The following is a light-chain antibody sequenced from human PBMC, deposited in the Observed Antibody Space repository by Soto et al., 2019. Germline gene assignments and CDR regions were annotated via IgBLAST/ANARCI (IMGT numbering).Light chain of an antibody. J-gene: IGLJ1*01. CDR1: GSDIGGFNF. CDR2: DVT. Sequence: QSALTQPASVSGSPGQSITISCTGTGSDIGGFNFVSWYQQHPGKAPKLIIYDVTNRPSGVSNRFSGSKSGNTASLTISGLQADDEAAYHCGSYSGSTTIGYVFGTGTKLTVL. CDR3: GSYSGSTTIGYV. V-gene: IGLV2-14*03.